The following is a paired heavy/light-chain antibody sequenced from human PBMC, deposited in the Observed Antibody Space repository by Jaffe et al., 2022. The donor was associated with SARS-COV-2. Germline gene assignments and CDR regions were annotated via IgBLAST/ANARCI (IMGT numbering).Heavy chain of an antibody. V-gene: IGHV4-34*01. Sequence: VQLQQWGAGLLKPSETLSLTCDVYGESFHGNYWAWIRQSPGNGLEWIGEISHSGSAKYSPSLKSRVTISVHTSKNQFSLDLNSVTAADTAVYFCARGRRSDFSSDYTGGFYFFDYWGQGTLVTVSS. CDR2: ISHSGSA. CDR1: GESFHGNY. CDR3: ARGRRSDFSSDYTGGFYFFDY. D-gene: IGHD3-3*01. J-gene: IGHJ4*02.
Light chain of an antibody. V-gene: IGKV3-20*01. CDR3: QQYSNSHRT. CDR1: QSVNNDY. CDR2: GAS. Sequence: EIVLTQSPGTLSLSPGERATLSCRASQSVNNDYLAWYQQKPGQAPRLLIYGASSRATGIPDRFSGSGSGTDFTLTISRLEPEDFAVYYCQQYSNSHRTFGQGTKVEIK. J-gene: IGKJ1*01.